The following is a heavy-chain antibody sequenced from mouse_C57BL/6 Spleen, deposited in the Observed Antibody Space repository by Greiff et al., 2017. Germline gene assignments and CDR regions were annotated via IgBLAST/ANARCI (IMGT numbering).Heavy chain of an antibody. J-gene: IGHJ4*01. D-gene: IGHD1-1*01. Sequence: QVQLKQPGAELVKPGASVKLSCKASGYTFTSYWMQWVKQRPGQGLEWIGEIDPSDSYTNYNQKFKGKATLTVDTSSSTAYMQLSSLTSEDSAVYYCARFSSNDAMDYWGQGTSVTVSS. CDR2: IDPSDSYT. V-gene: IGHV1-50*01. CDR3: ARFSSNDAMDY. CDR1: GYTFTSYW.